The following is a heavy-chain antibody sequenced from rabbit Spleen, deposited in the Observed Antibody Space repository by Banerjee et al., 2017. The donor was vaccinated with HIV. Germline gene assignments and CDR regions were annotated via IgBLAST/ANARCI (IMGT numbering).Heavy chain of an antibody. CDR2: SYAGSSGST. J-gene: IGHJ6*01. V-gene: IGHV1S45*01. CDR3: ARDTGTSFSTYGMDL. CDR1: GFSFNSGYD. Sequence: QEQLVESGGGLVKPEGSLTLSCKASGFSFNSGYDMCWVRQAPGKGLEWIACSYAGSSGSTYSAIWAKGRFTVSKTSSTTVTLQMTSLTAADTATYFCARDTGTSFSTYGMDLWGPGTLVTVS. D-gene: IGHD7-1*01.